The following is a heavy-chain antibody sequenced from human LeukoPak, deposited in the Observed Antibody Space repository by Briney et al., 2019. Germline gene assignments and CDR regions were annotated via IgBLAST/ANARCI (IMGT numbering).Heavy chain of an antibody. CDR2: VYPGDFNI. Sequence: GESLKISCQTSGYTFTNFWIGWVRQMPGKGLELIGIVYPGDFNIRYSPSFQGQVTISADRSIGAAYLQWNSLKASDTAIYYCAKQSGSYSRNPYDYWGQGTLVTVSS. V-gene: IGHV5-51*01. D-gene: IGHD1-26*01. J-gene: IGHJ4*02. CDR1: GYTFTNFW. CDR3: AKQSGSYSRNPYDY.